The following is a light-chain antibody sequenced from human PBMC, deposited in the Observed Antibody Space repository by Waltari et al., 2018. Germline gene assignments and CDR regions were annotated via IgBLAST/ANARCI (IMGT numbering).Light chain of an antibody. CDR3: MQPLQTPWT. CDR1: QSLLHSNGYNY. V-gene: IGKV2-28*01. J-gene: IGKJ1*01. Sequence: DIVMTQSPLSLPVIPGEPASISCRSSQSLLHSNGYNYLDWYLQKPGQSPQLLIYLGSDRASGVPDRFSGSGSGTDFTPKISRVEADDVGVYYCMQPLQTPWTFGQGTKVEIK. CDR2: LGS.